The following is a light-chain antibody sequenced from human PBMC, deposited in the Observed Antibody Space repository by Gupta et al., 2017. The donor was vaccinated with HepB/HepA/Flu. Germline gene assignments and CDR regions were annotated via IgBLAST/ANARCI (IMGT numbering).Light chain of an antibody. Sequence: SDELTQPPSVSVPPGQTARITCSGDTLSRQYTYWYQQRRGQAPILIIFQDKERPPGIPERFSASSSGTTASLTISDVQSEDAADYFCQSLDASGRVFGGGTKLTVL. CDR1: TLSRQY. J-gene: IGLJ3*02. V-gene: IGLV3-25*03. CDR3: QSLDASGRV. CDR2: QDK.